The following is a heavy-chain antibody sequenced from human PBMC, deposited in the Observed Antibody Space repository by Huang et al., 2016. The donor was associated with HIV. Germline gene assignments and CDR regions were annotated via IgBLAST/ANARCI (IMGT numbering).Heavy chain of an antibody. D-gene: IGHD1-1*01. Sequence: QVQLQQWGAGLLKPSETLSLTCAVYGVSFSGYYWSWIRQSPGKGLEWIGEINPSGSTNYNPSLTSRLTISVDTSKNQFSLKLSSVTAADTAVYYCARERMMSWLDDHDAFDIWGQGTMVTVSS. J-gene: IGHJ3*02. CDR2: INPSGST. CDR3: ARERMMSWLDDHDAFDI. CDR1: GVSFSGYY. V-gene: IGHV4-34*01.